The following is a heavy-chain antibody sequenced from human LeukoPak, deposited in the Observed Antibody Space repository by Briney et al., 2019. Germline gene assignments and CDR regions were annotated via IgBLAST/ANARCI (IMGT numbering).Heavy chain of an antibody. CDR1: GFTFSSYA. Sequence: GGSLRLSCAASGFTFSSYAMSWVRQAPGKGLEWVSAISGSGGSTYYADSVKGRFTISRDNSKNTLYLQLNSLRAEDTAVYYCAKTSSWYGYYFDYWGQGTLVTVSS. CDR3: AKTSSWYGYYFDY. V-gene: IGHV3-23*01. J-gene: IGHJ4*02. D-gene: IGHD6-13*01. CDR2: ISGSGGST.